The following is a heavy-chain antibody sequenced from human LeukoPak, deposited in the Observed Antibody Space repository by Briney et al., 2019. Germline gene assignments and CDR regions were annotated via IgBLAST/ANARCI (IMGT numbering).Heavy chain of an antibody. CDR3: ARGLGAAEFDP. J-gene: IGHJ5*02. CDR2: ISGSFSAI. CDR1: GFTFSDYN. Sequence: GGSLRLSCTASGFTFSDYNMNWVRQAPGKGLEWVSYISGSFSAIYYADSVKGRFTIPRDNAKNSLYLQMNSLRAEDTAMYYCARGLGAAEFDPWGQGTLVTVSS. D-gene: IGHD6-13*01. V-gene: IGHV3-48*04.